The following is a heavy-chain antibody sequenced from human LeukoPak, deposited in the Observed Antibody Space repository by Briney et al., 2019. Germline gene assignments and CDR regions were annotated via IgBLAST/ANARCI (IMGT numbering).Heavy chain of an antibody. CDR1: GGSFSGYY. D-gene: IGHD3-22*01. CDR2: INHSGST. CDR3: ARAGYYDSSGYYFGYAMDV. J-gene: IGHJ6*02. Sequence: KPSETLSLTCAVYGGSFSGYYWSWIRQPPGKGLEWIGEINHSGSTNYNPSLKSRVTISVDTSKNQFSLKLSSVTAADTAVYYYARAGYYDSSGYYFGYAMDVWGQGTTVTVSS. V-gene: IGHV4-34*01.